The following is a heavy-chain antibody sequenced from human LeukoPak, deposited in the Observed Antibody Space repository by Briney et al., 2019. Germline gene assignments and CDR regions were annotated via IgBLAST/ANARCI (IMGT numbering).Heavy chain of an antibody. J-gene: IGHJ5*02. CDR2: IWSDGSEI. CDR3: VRSFTHWWWFDP. D-gene: IGHD2-8*02. V-gene: IGHV3-33*01. CDR1: GFTFSSYG. Sequence: TGTSLRLSCAASGFTFSSYGTHWVRQAPGKGLEWVAVIWSDGSEIHYADSVEGRFTISRDNSENMMYLQMNNLRAEDTAVYYCVRSFTHWWWFDPWGQGTLVTVSS.